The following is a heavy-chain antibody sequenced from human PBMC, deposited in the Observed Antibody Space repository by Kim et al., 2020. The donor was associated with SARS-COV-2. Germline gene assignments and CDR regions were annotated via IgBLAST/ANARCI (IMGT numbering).Heavy chain of an antibody. Sequence: GGSLRLSCEASGFTFSAYAMSWVRQAPGKGLEWVSFISGSGGSTYYIESVKGRFTISRDNSKNTLYLEMNSLRDEDTAIYYCANPGPVSVDYWGQGTLVT. J-gene: IGHJ4*02. CDR3: ANPGPVSVDY. D-gene: IGHD3-3*01. CDR1: GFTFSAYA. CDR2: ISGSGGST. V-gene: IGHV3-23*01.